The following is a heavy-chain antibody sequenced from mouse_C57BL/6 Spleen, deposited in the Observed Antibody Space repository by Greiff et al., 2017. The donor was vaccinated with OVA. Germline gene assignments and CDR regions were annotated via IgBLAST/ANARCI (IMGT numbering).Heavy chain of an antibody. CDR2: ISSGSSTI. V-gene: IGHV5-17*01. Sequence: LMESGGGLVKPGGSLKLSCAASGFTFSDYGMHWVRQAPEKGLEWVAYISSGSSTIYYADTVKGRFTISRDNAKNTLFLQMTSLRSEDTAMYYCARLNYYGSSLDYWGQGTTRTVSS. CDR3: ARLNYYGSSLDY. J-gene: IGHJ2*01. CDR1: GFTFSDYG. D-gene: IGHD1-1*01.